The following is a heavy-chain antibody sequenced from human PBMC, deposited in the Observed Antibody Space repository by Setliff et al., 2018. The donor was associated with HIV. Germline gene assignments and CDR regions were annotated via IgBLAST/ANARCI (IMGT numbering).Heavy chain of an antibody. CDR1: GGSFSGYY. Sequence: SETLSLTCAVYGGSFSGYYWSWIRQPPGKGLEWIGEINHSGSTNYNPSLKSRVTISVDTSKNQFSLKLASVSAADTAVYYCARDKTSRYYYTGSAYSDYFDFWGQGTLVTVS. CDR2: INHSGST. J-gene: IGHJ4*02. V-gene: IGHV4-34*01. D-gene: IGHD3-10*01. CDR3: ARDKTSRYYYTGSAYSDYFDF.